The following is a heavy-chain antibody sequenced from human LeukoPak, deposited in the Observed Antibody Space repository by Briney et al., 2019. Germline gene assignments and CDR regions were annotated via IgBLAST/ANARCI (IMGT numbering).Heavy chain of an antibody. CDR1: GFTFSIYA. V-gene: IGHV3-23*01. Sequence: PGGSLRLSCVASGFTFSIYAMTWVRQAPGKGLEWVSGISGSSESTYYADSVKGRFTISRDNSKNTLYMEMNNLGGADTAVYYCAKGWTAVGSWGQGTRVTASS. CDR2: ISGSSEST. D-gene: IGHD1-26*01. J-gene: IGHJ5*02. CDR3: AKGWTAVGS.